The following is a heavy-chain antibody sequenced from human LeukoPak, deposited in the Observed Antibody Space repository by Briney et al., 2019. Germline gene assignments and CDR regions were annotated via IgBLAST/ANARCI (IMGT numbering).Heavy chain of an antibody. CDR2: INPSGGST. V-gene: IGHV1-46*01. CDR1: GYTFTSYY. D-gene: IGHD6-19*01. J-gene: IGHJ4*02. Sequence: ASVKVSCKASGYTFTSYYMHWVRQAPGQGLEWMGIINPSGGSTSYAQKFQGRVTMTRDTSTSTVYMELSSLRSEDTAVYYCARGSNREQWLVPFDYWGQGTLVTVSS. CDR3: ARGSNREQWLVPFDY.